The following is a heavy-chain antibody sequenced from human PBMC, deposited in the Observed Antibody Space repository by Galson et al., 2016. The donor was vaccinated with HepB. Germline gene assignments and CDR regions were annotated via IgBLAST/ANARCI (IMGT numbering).Heavy chain of an antibody. D-gene: IGHD2-21*02. CDR1: GFTISSSY. J-gene: IGHJ5*02. Sequence: SLRLSCAASGFTISSSYMSWVRQAPGKGLEWVSLIYTGGTTYYAGSVEGRFTVSKDNSKNTVYLQMNSLRPDDTAVSYCAKDTGASCGDDCFLGWYYRLGQGTRVTVSS. CDR2: IYTGGTT. CDR3: AKDTGASCGDDCFLGWYYR. V-gene: IGHV3-53*05.